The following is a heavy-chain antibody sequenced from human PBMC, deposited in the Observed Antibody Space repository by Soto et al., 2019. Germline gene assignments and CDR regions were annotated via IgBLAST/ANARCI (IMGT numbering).Heavy chain of an antibody. CDR2: MSPNSGNT. D-gene: IGHD5-12*01. CDR3: ARSSPGDGGYDF. J-gene: IGHJ4*02. Sequence: QVQLVQSGAEVKKPGAPVKVSCKASGYTFASYDINWVRQATGQGLEWMGWMSPNSGNTGYAQKFQGRVIMTRDTSTSKANMEWSSLRSEDTSVYYGARSSPGDGGYDFWGQGTLVTVSS. V-gene: IGHV1-8*01. CDR1: GYTFASYD.